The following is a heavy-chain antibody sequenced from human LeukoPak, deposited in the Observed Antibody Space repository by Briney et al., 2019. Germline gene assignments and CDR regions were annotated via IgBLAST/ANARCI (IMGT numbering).Heavy chain of an antibody. J-gene: IGHJ4*02. D-gene: IGHD3-16*01. CDR3: ASPFGMIFDY. Sequence: GGSLRLSCAASGFTFSSYEMNWVRQAPGKGLEWVSYISSSGSTIYYADSVKGRLTISRDNAKNSLYLQMNSLRAEDTAVYYCASPFGMIFDYWGQGTLVTVSS. CDR1: GFTFSSYE. CDR2: ISSSGSTI. V-gene: IGHV3-48*03.